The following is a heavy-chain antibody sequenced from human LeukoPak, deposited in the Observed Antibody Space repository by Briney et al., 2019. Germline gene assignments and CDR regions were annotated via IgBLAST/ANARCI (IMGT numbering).Heavy chain of an antibody. CDR1: GFSFSTRW. CDR3: GSLTVVARDH. D-gene: IGHD3-22*01. CDR2: INSDGSAT. V-gene: IGHV3-74*01. J-gene: IGHJ4*02. Sequence: PGGSLRLSCAAFGFSFSTRWMHWVRQAPGKGLVYVAQINSDGSATAYADSVKGRFTISRDNAKNTLYLDMSSLRAEDTAVYYCGSLTVVARDHWGQGTLVTVSS.